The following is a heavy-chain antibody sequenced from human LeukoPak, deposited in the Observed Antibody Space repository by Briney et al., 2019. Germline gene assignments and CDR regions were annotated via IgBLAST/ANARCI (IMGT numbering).Heavy chain of an antibody. Sequence: GASVKVSCKASGYTFTGYYMHWVRQAPGQGLEWMGWINPNSGGTNYAQKFQGRVTMTRDTSISTAYMELSRLRSDDTAVYYCARADRSSGYPLPTWGQGTLVTVSS. CDR3: ARADRSSGYPLPT. D-gene: IGHD3-22*01. CDR1: GYTFTGYY. J-gene: IGHJ5*02. CDR2: INPNSGGT. V-gene: IGHV1-2*02.